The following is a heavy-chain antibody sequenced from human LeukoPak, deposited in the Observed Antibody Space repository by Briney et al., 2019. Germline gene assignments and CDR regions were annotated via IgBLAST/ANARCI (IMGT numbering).Heavy chain of an antibody. CDR3: AKDSLTGTSDYMDV. D-gene: IGHD1-7*01. CDR1: GFTFSSYG. J-gene: IGHJ6*03. CDR2: IWYDGSNK. Sequence: GGSLRLSCAASGFTFSSYGMHWVRQAPGKGLEWVAVIWYDGSNKYYADSVKGRFTISRDNSKNTLYLQMNSLRAEDTAVYYCAKDSLTGTSDYMDVWGKGTTVTVSS. V-gene: IGHV3-33*06.